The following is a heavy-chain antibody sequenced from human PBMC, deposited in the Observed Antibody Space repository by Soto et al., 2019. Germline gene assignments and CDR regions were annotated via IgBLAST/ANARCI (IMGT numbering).Heavy chain of an antibody. CDR2: IYYSGST. CDR1: GGSITNSGYY. CDR3: ARLAYSSSSRPGAFDI. J-gene: IGHJ3*02. D-gene: IGHD6-6*01. V-gene: IGHV4-39*01. Sequence: PSETLSLTCNVSGGSITNSGYYWGWIRQPPGKGLEWIGRIYYSGSTYYNPSLKSRVTISVDTSKNQFSLKLSSVTAADTAVYYCARLAYSSSSRPGAFDIWGQGTMVTVSS.